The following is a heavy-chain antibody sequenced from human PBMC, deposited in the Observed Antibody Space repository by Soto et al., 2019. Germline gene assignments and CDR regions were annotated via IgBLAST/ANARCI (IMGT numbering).Heavy chain of an antibody. CDR2: ISRSGSTI. J-gene: IGHJ3*02. V-gene: IGHV3-11*01. CDR3: ARDQIRSGWYEGAFDI. Sequence: QVQLVESGGGLVKPGGSLRLSCAASGFTFSDYYMSWIRQAPGKGLEWVSYISRSGSTIYYADSVKGRFTISRDNDKNLLYLQMHSLRAEDTAVYYCARDQIRSGWYEGAFDIWGQGTMVTVSS. CDR1: GFTFSDYY. D-gene: IGHD6-19*01.